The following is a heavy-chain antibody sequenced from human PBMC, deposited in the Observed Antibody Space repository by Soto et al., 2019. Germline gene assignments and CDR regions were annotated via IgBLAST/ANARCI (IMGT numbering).Heavy chain of an antibody. CDR1: GFTFTRSA. CDR2: IVVGSGNT. J-gene: IGHJ4*02. V-gene: IGHV1-58*01. CDR3: AAVLGSSWYYFDY. D-gene: IGHD6-13*01. Sequence: QMQLVQSGPEVKKPGTSVKVSFKASGFTFTRSALQWVRKARGQRLEWIGWIVVGSGNTNYAQKFQERVTITRDMSTSTAYMELSSLRSEVTAVYYCAAVLGSSWYYFDYWGQGTLVTVSS.